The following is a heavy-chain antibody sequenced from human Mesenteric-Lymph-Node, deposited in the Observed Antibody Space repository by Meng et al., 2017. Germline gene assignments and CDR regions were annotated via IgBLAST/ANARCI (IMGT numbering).Heavy chain of an antibody. V-gene: IGHV4-34*01. CDR3: TTLYGDSIS. Sequence: QGPLQVGGAGLLKLSEALSLTCAVYGGSFSGYYWSWIRQPPGKGLEWIGEIYHSGRTNYNPSVKSRVSMSVDKSQNHFSLRLSSVTAADTAVYYCTTLYGDSISWGQGTLVTVSS. CDR1: GGSFSGYY. J-gene: IGHJ4*02. CDR2: IYHSGRT. D-gene: IGHD4-17*01.